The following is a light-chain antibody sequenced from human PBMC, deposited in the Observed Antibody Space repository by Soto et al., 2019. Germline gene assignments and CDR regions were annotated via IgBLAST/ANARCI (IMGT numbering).Light chain of an antibody. CDR3: QHRTNWRIT. J-gene: IGKJ5*01. Sequence: IVLTQSPGTLSLSPGERTTLSCRASQSISDTLAWYQQKPGQAPRLLIYSASRRATGFPGRFSGSGSGTDFTLTISSLEPEDFAVYYCQHRTNWRITFGQGTRLEI. CDR1: QSISDT. V-gene: IGKV3-11*01. CDR2: SAS.